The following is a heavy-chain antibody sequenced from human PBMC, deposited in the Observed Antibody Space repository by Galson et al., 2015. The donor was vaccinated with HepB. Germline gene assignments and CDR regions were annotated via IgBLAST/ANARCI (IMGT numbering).Heavy chain of an antibody. D-gene: IGHD3-9*01. Sequence: SVKVSCKASGYTFTNYGISWVRQAPGQGLEWMGWISAYNGNTNYAQKLQGRVTMTTDTSTSTAYMELRSLRSDDTAVYYCARVNYDILTGYFPPPQAGAFDIWGQGTMVTVSS. V-gene: IGHV1-18*01. CDR2: ISAYNGNT. CDR3: ARVNYDILTGYFPPPQAGAFDI. J-gene: IGHJ3*02. CDR1: GYTFTNYG.